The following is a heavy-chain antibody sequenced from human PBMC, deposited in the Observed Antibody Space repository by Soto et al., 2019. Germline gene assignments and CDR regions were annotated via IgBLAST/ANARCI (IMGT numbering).Heavy chain of an antibody. CDR3: ARRYSSSFDY. V-gene: IGHV4-59*08. CDR2: IYYSGST. CDR1: GGSIISYY. D-gene: IGHD6-13*01. Sequence: SETLPLTCTVSGGSIISYYWSWIRQPPGKGLEWIGYIYYSGSTNYNPSLKSRVTISVDTSKNQFSLKLSSVTAADTAVYYCARRYSSSFDYWGQGTLVTVSS. J-gene: IGHJ4*02.